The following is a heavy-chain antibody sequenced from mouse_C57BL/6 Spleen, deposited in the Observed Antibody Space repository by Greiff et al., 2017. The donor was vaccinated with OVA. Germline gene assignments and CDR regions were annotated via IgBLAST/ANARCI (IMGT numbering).Heavy chain of an antibody. V-gene: IGHV1-80*01. CDR1: GYAFSSYW. D-gene: IGHD2-5*01. CDR3: ARSESNYPFDY. J-gene: IGHJ2*01. CDR2: IYPGDGDT. Sequence: VQLQQSGAELVKPGASVKISCKASGYAFSSYWMNWVKQRPGKGLEWIGQIYPGDGDTNYNGKFKGKATLTADKSSSTAYMQLSSLTSEDSAVYFCARSESNYPFDYWGQGTTLTVSS.